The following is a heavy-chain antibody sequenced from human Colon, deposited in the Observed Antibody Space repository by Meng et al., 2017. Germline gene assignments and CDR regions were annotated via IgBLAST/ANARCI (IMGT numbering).Heavy chain of an antibody. CDR3: TTVHSSGWTTTDY. J-gene: IGHJ4*02. CDR1: GFTFSNAW. V-gene: IGHV3-15*01. Sequence: SLAASGFTFSNAWMSWVRQAPGKGLEWGGRIKSKTDGGTTDYAAPVKGRFTISRDDSKNTLYLKMNSLKTEDTAVYYCTTVHSSGWTTTDYWGQGTLVTVSS. CDR2: IKSKTDGGTT. D-gene: IGHD6-19*01.